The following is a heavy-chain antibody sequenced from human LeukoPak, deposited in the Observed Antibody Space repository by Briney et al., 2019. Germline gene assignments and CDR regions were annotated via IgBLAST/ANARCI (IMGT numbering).Heavy chain of an antibody. CDR3: GKTDIYFNPIDY. Sequence: PSGTLSLTCAVSGVSISSSEWWIWVRQPLGQGLEWIGEIHRAGRTRYNPSLKSRVTISMDYSKNQFSLKLTSVTAADTAIYYCGKTDIYFNPIDYWGPGSLVTVSS. D-gene: IGHD3-9*01. V-gene: IGHV4-4*02. CDR2: IHRAGRT. CDR1: GVSISSSEW. J-gene: IGHJ4*02.